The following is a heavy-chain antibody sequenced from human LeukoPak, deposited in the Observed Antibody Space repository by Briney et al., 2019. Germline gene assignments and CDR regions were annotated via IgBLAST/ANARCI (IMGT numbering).Heavy chain of an antibody. CDR2: ISYDGSNK. CDR1: GFTFSSYA. V-gene: IGHV3-30-3*01. J-gene: IGHJ6*02. D-gene: IGHD3-22*01. CDR3: ARVGADKNYYDSRVEVYYYYGMDV. Sequence: GGSLRLSYAASGFTFSSYAMHWVRQAPGKGLEWVAVISYDGSNKYYADSVKGRFTISRDNSKNTLYLQMNSLRAGDTAVYYCARVGADKNYYDSRVEVYYYYGMDVWGQGTTVTVSS.